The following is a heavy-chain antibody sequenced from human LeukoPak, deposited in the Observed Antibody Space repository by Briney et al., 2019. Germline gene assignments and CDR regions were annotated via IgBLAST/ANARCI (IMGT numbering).Heavy chain of an antibody. CDR1: GGSISSYY. D-gene: IGHD2-2*02. CDR3: ARLYCSSTSCYRLDYYYMDV. Sequence: SETLSLTCTVSGGSISSYYWSWIRQPPGKGLEWIGEINHSGSTNYNPSLKSRVTISVDTSKNQFSLKLSSVTAADTAVYYCARLYCSSTSCYRLDYYYMDVWGKGTTVTTSS. J-gene: IGHJ6*03. CDR2: INHSGST. V-gene: IGHV4-34*01.